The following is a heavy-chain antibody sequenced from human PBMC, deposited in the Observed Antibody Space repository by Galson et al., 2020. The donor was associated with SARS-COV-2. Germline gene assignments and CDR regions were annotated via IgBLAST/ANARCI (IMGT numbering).Heavy chain of an antibody. Sequence: PGGSLRLSCAASGFTFSRFWMSWVRQAPGKGLEWVANIKQDESDRYYGDSVKGRFTISSDNAKNSLYLQMNSLRAEDTAVYYCARDQDGYNDFWGQGTLVTVSS. D-gene: IGHD5-12*01. V-gene: IGHV3-7*01. CDR3: ARDQDGYNDF. J-gene: IGHJ4*02. CDR2: IKQDESDR. CDR1: GFTFSRFW.